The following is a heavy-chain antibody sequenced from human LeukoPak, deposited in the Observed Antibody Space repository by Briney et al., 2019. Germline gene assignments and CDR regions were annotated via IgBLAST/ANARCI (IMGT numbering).Heavy chain of an antibody. CDR2: IDSKGASA. J-gene: IGHJ4*02. D-gene: IGHD3-10*01. CDR1: GFTFSSLT. Sequence: GGSLRLSCEAAGFTFSSLTMHLVRQAPGKGLVWVSRIDSKGASATYADSVKGRFTVSRDNAKNTLYLEMYNLRVDDTAVYYCTTDWGSPGDYWGQGTLVTVSS. V-gene: IGHV3-74*01. CDR3: TTDWGSPGDY.